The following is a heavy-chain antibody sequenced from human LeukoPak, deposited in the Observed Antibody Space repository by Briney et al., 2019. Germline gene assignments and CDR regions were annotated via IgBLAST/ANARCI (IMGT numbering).Heavy chain of an antibody. Sequence: GGSLRLSCAASGFAFNNYAMSWVRQAPGKGLELVSGISGRGGNTFYADSVKGRFTISRDNSKNTLYLKMNSLRAEDTAVYYCAKPSTEYSSSFDYWGQGTLVTVSS. V-gene: IGHV3-23*01. CDR2: ISGRGGNT. D-gene: IGHD6-13*01. CDR1: GFAFNNYA. J-gene: IGHJ4*02. CDR3: AKPSTEYSSSFDY.